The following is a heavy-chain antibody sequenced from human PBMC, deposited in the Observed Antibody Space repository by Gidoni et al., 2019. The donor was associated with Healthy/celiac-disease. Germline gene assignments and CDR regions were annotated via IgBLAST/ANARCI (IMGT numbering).Heavy chain of an antibody. J-gene: IGHJ2*01. CDR2: ISGSGGST. V-gene: IGHV3-23*04. Sequence: EVQLVESGGGLVQPGGSLRLSCAASGFTFSSHAMRWVRQAPGKGLEWGSAISGSGGSTYYADSVKGRFTISRDNSKNTLYLQMNSLRAEDTAVYYCAKALTTVVTPSSDFDLWGRGTLVTVSS. D-gene: IGHD4-17*01. CDR1: GFTFSSHA. CDR3: AKALTTVVTPSSDFDL.